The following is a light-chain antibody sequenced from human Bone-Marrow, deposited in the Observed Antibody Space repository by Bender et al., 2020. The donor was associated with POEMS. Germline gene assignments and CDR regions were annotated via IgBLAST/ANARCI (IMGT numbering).Light chain of an antibody. CDR2: SNS. CDR1: NSNIGSNT. J-gene: IGLJ3*02. V-gene: IGLV1-44*01. Sequence: QSVLTQPPSVSGAPGQTVTISCSGSNSNIGSNTVNWYQHLPGTAPKLLIFSNSQRPSGVPARFSGSKSGTSASLAISDIQSEDEGDYYCSSWDDSLSGWVFGGGTKLTVL. CDR3: SSWDDSLSGWV.